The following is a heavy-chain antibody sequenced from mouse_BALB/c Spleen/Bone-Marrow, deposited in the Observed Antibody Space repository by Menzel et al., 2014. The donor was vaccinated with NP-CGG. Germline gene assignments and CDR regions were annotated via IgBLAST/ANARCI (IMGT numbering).Heavy chain of an antibody. CDR2: IYPGDGDT. V-gene: IGHV1-80*01. J-gene: IGHJ2*01. CDR1: GYVFSTYW. Sequence: HVQLQQSGAELVRPGCSVKISCKSSGYVFSTYWINWVKQRPGQGLEWIGQIYPGDGDTDFNGKFKDKVTLTADESTNTTYMQLNGLTSDDSAGYFCARRGISVDYWSQGTTLTISS. CDR3: ARRGISVDY.